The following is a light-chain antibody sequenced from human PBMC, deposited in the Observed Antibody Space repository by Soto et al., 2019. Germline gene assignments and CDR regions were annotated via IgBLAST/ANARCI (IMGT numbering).Light chain of an antibody. CDR3: QHYGDSSWT. CDR1: RSVSDTL. Sequence: ELVLTQSPGTLSLSPGERATLSCRADRSVSDTLLTWFQQKPGQAPRLLIFGTSNRAPGIPDRFSGSGSGTDFTLTISRLEPDDFAVYYCQHYGDSSWTFGQGTKVDIK. J-gene: IGKJ1*01. CDR2: GTS. V-gene: IGKV3-20*01.